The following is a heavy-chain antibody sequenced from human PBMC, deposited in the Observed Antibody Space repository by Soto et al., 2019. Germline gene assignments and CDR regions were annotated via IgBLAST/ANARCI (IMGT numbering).Heavy chain of an antibody. CDR2: FYKSGTT. CDR3: ARTYDNSGPNSGGYAFDI. J-gene: IGHJ3*02. Sequence: QVQLQESGPGLVKPSETLSFTCTVSGASINSYYWSWIRQPPGKGLEWIAYFYKSGTTNYNPSLKSRVTISVDTSKNQFSLKLSSVTAADTAVYYCARTYDNSGPNSGGYAFDIWGQGTMLTVSS. CDR1: GASINSYY. V-gene: IGHV4-59*01. D-gene: IGHD3-22*01.